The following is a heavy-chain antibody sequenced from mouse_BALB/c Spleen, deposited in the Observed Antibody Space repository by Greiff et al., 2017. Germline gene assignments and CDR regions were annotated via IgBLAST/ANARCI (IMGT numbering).Heavy chain of an antibody. V-gene: IGHV2-4-1*01. J-gene: IGHJ3*01. CDR1: GFSLTSYG. Sequence: VMLVESGPGLVQPSQSLSITCTVSGFSLTSYGVHWVRQSPGKGLEWLGVIWSGGSTDYNAAFISRLSISKDNSKSQVFFKMNSLQADDTAIYYCARNEWLPAWFAYWGQGTLVTVSA. D-gene: IGHD2-2*01. CDR2: IWSGGST. CDR3: ARNEWLPAWFAY.